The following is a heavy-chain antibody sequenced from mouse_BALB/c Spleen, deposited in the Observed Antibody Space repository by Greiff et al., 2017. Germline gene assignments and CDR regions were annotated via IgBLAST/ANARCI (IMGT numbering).Heavy chain of an antibody. Sequence: VQLLESGAELVRPGTSVKVSCKASGYAFTNYLIEWVKQRPGQGLEWIGVINPGSGGTNYNEKFKGKATLTADKSSSTAYMQLSSLTSDDSAVYFFSRGDCGDAMDDWGQGTSVTVAS. V-gene: IGHV1-54*03. CDR2: INPGSGGT. CDR3: SRGDCGDAMDD. CDR1: GYAFTNYL. J-gene: IGHJ4*01.